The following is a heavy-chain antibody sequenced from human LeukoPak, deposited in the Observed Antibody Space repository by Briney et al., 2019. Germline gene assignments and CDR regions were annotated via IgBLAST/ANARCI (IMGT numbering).Heavy chain of an antibody. CDR3: ARMGLLYSSSAEAFEY. CDR2: IKQDGSEK. J-gene: IGHJ4*02. CDR1: GFVFTTYY. Sequence: GGSLRLSCAASGFVFTTYYMGWVRQAPGKGLEWVANIKQDGSEKYYVDSVKGRFTISRDNAKNSLYLQMNSLRAEDTAVYYCARMGLLYSSSAEAFEYWGQGTLVTVSS. V-gene: IGHV3-7*01. D-gene: IGHD6-6*01.